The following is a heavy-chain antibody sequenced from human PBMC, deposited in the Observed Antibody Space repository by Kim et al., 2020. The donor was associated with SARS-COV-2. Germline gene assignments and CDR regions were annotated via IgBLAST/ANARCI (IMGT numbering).Heavy chain of an antibody. Sequence: GGSLRLSCAASGFTFSSYSMNWVRQAPGKGLEWVSSISSSSSYIYYADSVTGRFTISRDNAKNSLYLQMNSLRAEDTAVYYCARDLAFYYYASSGYSGMDVRGQGTTVTVSS. D-gene: IGHD3-22*01. V-gene: IGHV3-21*01. J-gene: IGHJ6*01. CDR2: ISSSSSYI. CDR1: GFTFSSYS. CDR3: ARDLAFYYYASSGYSGMDV.